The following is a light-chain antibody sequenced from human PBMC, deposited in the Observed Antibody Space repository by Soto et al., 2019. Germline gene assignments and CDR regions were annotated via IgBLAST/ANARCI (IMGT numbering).Light chain of an antibody. J-gene: IGKJ1*01. CDR3: QQYNGYWT. Sequence: DIQMTQSPSTLSASVGDRVTITCRASQSISGSLAWYQQKPGKAPRLLIYEASNLKSGVPSRFSGSGSGTEYTLTISSLQPDDFASYYCQQYNGYWTFGQGTKVETK. V-gene: IGKV1-5*03. CDR1: QSISGS. CDR2: EAS.